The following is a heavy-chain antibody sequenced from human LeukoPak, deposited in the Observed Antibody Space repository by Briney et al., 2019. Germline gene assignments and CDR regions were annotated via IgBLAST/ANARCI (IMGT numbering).Heavy chain of an antibody. CDR1: GGSISSSSYY. CDR2: IYYSGST. D-gene: IGHD3-16*01. CDR3: ARVRRARGYYFDY. V-gene: IGHV4-39*07. J-gene: IGHJ4*02. Sequence: SETLSLTCTVSGGSISSSSYYWGWIRQPPGKGLEWIGSIYYSGSTYYNPSLKSRVTISVDTSKNQFSLKLSSVTAADTAVYYCARVRRARGYYFDYWGQGTLVTVSS.